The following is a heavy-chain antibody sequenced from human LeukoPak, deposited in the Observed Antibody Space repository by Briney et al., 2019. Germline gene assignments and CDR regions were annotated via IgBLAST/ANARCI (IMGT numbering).Heavy chain of an antibody. Sequence: SETLSLTCAVYGGSFSGYYWSWIRQPPGKGLEWIGEINHSGSTNYNPSLKSRVTISVDTSKNQFSLQLNSVTPEDTAVYYCARERRSALVVVALRNYYFDYWGQGTLVTVSS. CDR3: ARERRSALVVVALRNYYFDY. CDR2: INHSGST. D-gene: IGHD2-15*01. J-gene: IGHJ4*02. V-gene: IGHV4-34*01. CDR1: GGSFSGYY.